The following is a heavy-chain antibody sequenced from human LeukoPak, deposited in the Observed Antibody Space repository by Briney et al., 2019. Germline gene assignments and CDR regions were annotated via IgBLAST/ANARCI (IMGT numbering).Heavy chain of an antibody. D-gene: IGHD1-7*01. CDR2: ISGSGGST. Sequence: GGSLRLSCAASGFTFGRYAMSWVRQAPGKGLEWVSSISGSGGSTYYADSVKGRFTISRDNSKNTLYLQMNSLRGEDTAVYYCAKDREGTIADYFDYWGQGTLVTVSS. CDR1: GFTFGRYA. CDR3: AKDREGTIADYFDY. J-gene: IGHJ4*02. V-gene: IGHV3-23*01.